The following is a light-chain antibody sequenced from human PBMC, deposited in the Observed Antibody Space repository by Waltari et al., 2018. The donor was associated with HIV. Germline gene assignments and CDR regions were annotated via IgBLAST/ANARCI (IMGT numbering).Light chain of an antibody. CDR2: WAS. J-gene: IGKJ4*01. CDR1: RTILLNSNKKNY. V-gene: IGKV4-1*01. CDR3: QQYFSSPLT. Sequence: DIVMTQSQDSLALSVGERATINCRSSRTILLNSNKKNYVACYQQKPGQPPKLLISWASTRESGVPGRFSGSGSGTNFTLTISSLQTEDVAVYYCQQYFSSPLTFGGGTKVEIK.